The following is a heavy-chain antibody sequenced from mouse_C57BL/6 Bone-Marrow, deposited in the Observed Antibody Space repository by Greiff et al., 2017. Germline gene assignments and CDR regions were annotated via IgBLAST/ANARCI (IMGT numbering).Heavy chain of an antibody. CDR3: ARSLYYSNYGGFAY. J-gene: IGHJ3*01. Sequence: VQLQESGPELVKPGASVKISCKASGYAFSSSWMNWVKQRPGRGLEGIGRIYPGDGDTNYNGKFKGKATLTADKSSSTAYMQLSSLTSEDSAVYFCARSLYYSNYGGFAYWGQGTLVTVSA. V-gene: IGHV1-82*01. D-gene: IGHD2-5*01. CDR2: IYPGDGDT. CDR1: GYAFSSSW.